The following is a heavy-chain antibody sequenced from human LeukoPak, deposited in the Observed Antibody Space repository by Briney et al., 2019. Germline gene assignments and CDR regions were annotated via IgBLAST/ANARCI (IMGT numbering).Heavy chain of an antibody. D-gene: IGHD3-9*01. CDR3: ARATGYYFTRGFDY. CDR2: IYTSGSY. CDR1: GGSISSSNW. Sequence: SGTLSLTCAVSGGSISSSNWWSWVRQPAGRGLEWIGRIYTSGSYNYNPSLKSRVTISVDTSKNQFSLKLSSVTAADTAVYYCARATGYYFTRGFDYWGQGTLVTVSS. V-gene: IGHV4-4*02. J-gene: IGHJ4*02.